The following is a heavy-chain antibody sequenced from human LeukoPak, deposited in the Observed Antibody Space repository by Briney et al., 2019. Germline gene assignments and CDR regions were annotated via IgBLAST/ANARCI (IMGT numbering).Heavy chain of an antibody. J-gene: IGHJ4*02. D-gene: IGHD2-15*01. CDR3: ASGVQGTSWIVN. Sequence: GGSLRLSCAVSGFIFSGYYMSWVRQAPGKGLVWVSRVNIDGSSITYADSVKGRFTISRDNAKNTLYLQMNSLRAEDTAVYYCASGVQGTSWIVNWGQGTLVTVSS. CDR1: GFIFSGYY. V-gene: IGHV3-74*01. CDR2: VNIDGSSI.